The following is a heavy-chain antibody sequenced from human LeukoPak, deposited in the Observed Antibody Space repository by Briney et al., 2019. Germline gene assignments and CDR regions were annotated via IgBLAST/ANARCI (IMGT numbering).Heavy chain of an antibody. V-gene: IGHV3-7*01. CDR2: IKHDGSEK. CDR3: ATDRGWRTSGYYLYYFEY. J-gene: IGHJ4*02. D-gene: IGHD3-3*01. CDR1: GFSFTNYF. Sequence: GGSLRLSCAASGFSFTNYFMSWVRQAPGKGLEWVARIKHDGSEKYYVDSVRGRFTISRDNTMNSLYLQMSSLRAEDTAVYYCATDRGWRTSGYYLYYFEYWGQGTLVTYSS.